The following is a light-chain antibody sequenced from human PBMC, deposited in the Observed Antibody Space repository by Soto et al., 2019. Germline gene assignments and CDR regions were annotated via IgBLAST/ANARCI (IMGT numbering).Light chain of an antibody. CDR2: DAS. CDR3: QQSGSSPIT. V-gene: IGKV3D-20*01. Sequence: LAQSPATLSLTPGDRATHSCGASQSVSRSYLAWYQQKPGLAPRLIIYDASTRATGIPDRFSGSGSGTDFTLTISRLEPEDFAVYYCQQSGSSPITFGQGTRLEVK. CDR1: QSVSRSY. J-gene: IGKJ5*01.